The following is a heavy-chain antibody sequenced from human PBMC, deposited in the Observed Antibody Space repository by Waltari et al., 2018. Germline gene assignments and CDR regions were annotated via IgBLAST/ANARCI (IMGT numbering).Heavy chain of an antibody. CDR2: IYYSGST. D-gene: IGHD1-26*01. CDR3: ARRGPVVGANY. CDR1: GGSISSSSYY. V-gene: IGHV4-39*01. J-gene: IGHJ4*02. Sequence: QLQLQESGPGLVKPSETLSLTCTVPGGSISSSSYYWGWIRQPPGKGLEWIGSIYYSGSTYYNPSLKSRVTISVDTSKNQFSLKLSSVTAADTAVYYCARRGPVVGANYWGQGTLVTVSS.